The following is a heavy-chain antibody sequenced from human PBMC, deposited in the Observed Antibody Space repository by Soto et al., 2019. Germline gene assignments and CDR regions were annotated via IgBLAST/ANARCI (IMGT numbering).Heavy chain of an antibody. J-gene: IGHJ6*02. CDR1: GCTFSSYA. CDR3: ARAYLIAARLGYYYPYGIDV. D-gene: IGHD6-6*01. V-gene: IGHV1-69*06. CDR2: IIPIFGTA. Sequence: ASVKVSCKASGCTFSSYAISWVRQAPGQGLEWMGGIIPIFGTANYAQKFQGRVTITADKSTSTAYMELSRLRSEDTDVYYCARAYLIAARLGYYYPYGIDVWGQGTTVTVSS.